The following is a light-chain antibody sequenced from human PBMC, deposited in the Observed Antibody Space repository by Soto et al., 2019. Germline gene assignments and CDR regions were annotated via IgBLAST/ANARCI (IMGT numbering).Light chain of an antibody. Sequence: EIVLTQSPATLSLSPGERATLSCRASQSVSNSLTWYQQKPGRAPRLLIYDASKRATGIPARFSGSGSGTDFTLTISSLEPEDFAVYYCQQRGDFGQGTRLEIK. V-gene: IGKV3-11*01. CDR1: QSVSNS. CDR3: QQRGD. CDR2: DAS. J-gene: IGKJ5*01.